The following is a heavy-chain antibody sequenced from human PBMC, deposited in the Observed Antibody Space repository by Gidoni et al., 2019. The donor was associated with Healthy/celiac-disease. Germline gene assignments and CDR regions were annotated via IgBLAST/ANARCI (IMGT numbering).Heavy chain of an antibody. V-gene: IGHV3-23*01. CDR1: GFTFGSYA. Sequence: EVQLLESGGGLVQPGGSLRLSCAASGFTFGSYAMSWVRQAPGKGLEWVSAISGSCGSTYYADSVKGRFTISRDNSKNTLYLQMNSLRAEDTAVYYCAKDLSIAAAPNLFDYWGQGTLVTVSS. J-gene: IGHJ4*02. D-gene: IGHD6-13*01. CDR3: AKDLSIAAAPNLFDY. CDR2: ISGSCGST.